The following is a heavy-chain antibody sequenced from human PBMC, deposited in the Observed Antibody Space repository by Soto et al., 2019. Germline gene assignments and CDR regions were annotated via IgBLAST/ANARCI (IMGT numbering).Heavy chain of an antibody. CDR2: IYYSGST. V-gene: IGHV4-39*01. D-gene: IGHD3-22*01. CDR3: ARHYYDSSGYHFDY. CDR1: GGSISSSSYY. J-gene: IGHJ4*02. Sequence: PSETLSLTCTVSGGSISSSSYYWGWIRQPPGKGLEWIGSIYYSGSTYYNPSLKSRVTLSVDTSKNQFSLKLSSVTAADTAVYYCARHYYDSSGYHFDYWGQGTLVTVSS.